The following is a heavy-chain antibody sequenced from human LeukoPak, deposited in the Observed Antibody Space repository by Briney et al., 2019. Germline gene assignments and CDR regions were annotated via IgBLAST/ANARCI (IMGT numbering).Heavy chain of an antibody. CDR1: GYTFTSYG. V-gene: IGHV1-18*01. CDR3: ARASGVATSNYYYYGMDV. D-gene: IGHD5-12*01. J-gene: IGHJ6*02. Sequence: ASVKVSCKASGYTFTSYGISWVRQAPGQGLEWMGWISAYNGNTNYAQKLQGRVTMTTDTSTSTAYMELRSLRSDDTAVYYCARASGVATSNYYYYGMDVWGQGTTVTVSS. CDR2: ISAYNGNT.